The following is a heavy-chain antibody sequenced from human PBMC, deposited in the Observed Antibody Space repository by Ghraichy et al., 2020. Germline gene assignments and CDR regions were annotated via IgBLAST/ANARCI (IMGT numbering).Heavy chain of an antibody. J-gene: IGHJ6*03. CDR2: IYYSGTT. V-gene: IGHV4-59*01. CDR3: AREVPTAISGPYYYYYYMDV. D-gene: IGHD2-2*02. CDR1: GDSIGSYY. Sequence: SETLSLTCTVSGDSIGSYYWIWIRQPPGKGLEWIGYIYYSGTTDYNPSLKSRVTMSIDTSKNQFSLKLSSVIAADTAVYYCAREVPTAISGPYYYYYYMDVWGKGTTVTVS.